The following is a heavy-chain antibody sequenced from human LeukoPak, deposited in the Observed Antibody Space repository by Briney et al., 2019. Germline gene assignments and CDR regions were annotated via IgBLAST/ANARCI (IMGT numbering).Heavy chain of an antibody. J-gene: IGHJ4*02. CDR3: ARVYYYDSSGYYFFDY. V-gene: IGHV4-30-4*01. CDR2: IYYSGST. CDR1: GGSISSGDYY. D-gene: IGHD3-22*01. Sequence: SETLSPTCTVSGGSISSGDYYWSWIRQPPGKGLEWIGYIYYSGSTYYNPSLKSRVTISVDTSKNQFSLKLSSVTAADTAVYYCARVYYYDSSGYYFFDYWGQGTLVTVSS.